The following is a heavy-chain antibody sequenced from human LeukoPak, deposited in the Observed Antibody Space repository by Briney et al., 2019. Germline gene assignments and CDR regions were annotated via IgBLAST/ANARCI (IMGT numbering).Heavy chain of an antibody. CDR3: ARLLDNDSSGDPDTFDM. CDR1: GGGSINCHY. J-gene: IGHJ3*02. D-gene: IGHD3-22*01. CDR2: VSYGGST. Sequence: SETLSLTCTVSGGGSINCHYWSWIRPPPGKGLEWIGFVSYGGSTKYNPSLQSRVTISVATSENNFSLKLTSVTTADAAEYYCARLLDNDSSGDPDTFDMWGQGTVVIVSS. V-gene: IGHV4-59*11.